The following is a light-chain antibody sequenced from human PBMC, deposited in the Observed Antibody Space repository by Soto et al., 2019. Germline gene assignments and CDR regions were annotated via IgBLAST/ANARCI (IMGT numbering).Light chain of an antibody. J-gene: IGKJ4*01. V-gene: IGKV1-39*01. Sequence: DIQMTQSPSSLSASVGGRVTITCRASQSISSYLNWYQQKPGKAPKLLIYAASSLQSGVPSRFSGSGSGTDFTLTITSLQPEDFATYYCQQYESYSPLPFGAGTKVDIX. CDR3: QQYESYSPLP. CDR1: QSISSY. CDR2: AAS.